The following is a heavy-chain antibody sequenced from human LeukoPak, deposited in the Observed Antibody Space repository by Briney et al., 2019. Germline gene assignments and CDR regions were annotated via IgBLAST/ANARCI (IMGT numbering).Heavy chain of an antibody. J-gene: IGHJ3*01. D-gene: IGHD2-2*01. CDR3: ARDTRRRKDCSSTSCYRGSAFDV. Sequence: SVKVSCKASGGTFSSYAISWVRQAPGQGLEWMGGIIPIFGTANYAQKFQGRVTITTDESTSTAYMELSSLRSEDTAVYYCARDTRRRKDCSSTSCYRGSAFDVWGQGTMVTVSS. CDR1: GGTFSSYA. CDR2: IIPIFGTA. V-gene: IGHV1-69*05.